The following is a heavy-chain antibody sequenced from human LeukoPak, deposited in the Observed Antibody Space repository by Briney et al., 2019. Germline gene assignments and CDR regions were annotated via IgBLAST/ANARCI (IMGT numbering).Heavy chain of an antibody. CDR2: ISSSGSTI. V-gene: IGHV3-48*03. CDR1: GFTFSSCE. CDR3: ARSGTAVAGTRYFDP. D-gene: IGHD6-13*01. Sequence: GGSLRLSCAASGFTFSSCEMNWVRQAPGKGLEWVSYISSSGSTIYYADSVEGRFTISRDNAKNSLYLQIHSLRAEDTAVYYCARSGTAVAGTRYFDPWGQGTLVTVSS. J-gene: IGHJ5*02.